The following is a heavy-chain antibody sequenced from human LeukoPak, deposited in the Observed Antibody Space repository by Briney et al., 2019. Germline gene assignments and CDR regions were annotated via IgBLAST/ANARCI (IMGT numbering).Heavy chain of an antibody. Sequence: GAAVKVSCKASGYTFTSYGISWVRQAPGQGLEWMGWISAYNGNTNYAQKLQGRVTMTTDTSTSTAYMELRSLRFDDTGVYYCARGGYLGATKYYFDYWGQGTLVTVSS. CDR1: GYTFTSYG. CDR3: ARGGYLGATKYYFDY. J-gene: IGHJ4*02. CDR2: ISAYNGNT. D-gene: IGHD1-26*01. V-gene: IGHV1-18*01.